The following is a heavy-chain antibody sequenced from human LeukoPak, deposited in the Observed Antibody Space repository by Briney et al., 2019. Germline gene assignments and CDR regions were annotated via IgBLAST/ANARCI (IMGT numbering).Heavy chain of an antibody. D-gene: IGHD6-19*01. Sequence: ASVKVSCKASGYSVTSFGMNWVRQAPGQGLEWMGWISAYNGNTNYAQKLQGRVTMTTDTSTSTAYMELRSLRSDDTAVYYCARADGGWYAGYYYYYMDVWGKGTTVTISS. CDR2: ISAYNGNT. V-gene: IGHV1-18*01. CDR1: GYSVTSFG. CDR3: ARADGGWYAGYYYYYMDV. J-gene: IGHJ6*03.